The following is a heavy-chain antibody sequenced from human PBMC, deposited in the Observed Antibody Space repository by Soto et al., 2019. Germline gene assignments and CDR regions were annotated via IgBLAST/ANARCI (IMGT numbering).Heavy chain of an antibody. Sequence: QVQLQESGPGLVKPSQTLSLTCTVSGGSISSGGYYWSWIRQHPGKGLEWIGYIYYSGSTYYNPSLKSRVTLSVDTSKNQFSLKLISVTAADTAVYYCARDKAPVGATVFDYWGQGNLVTVSS. V-gene: IGHV4-31*03. CDR3: ARDKAPVGATVFDY. D-gene: IGHD1-26*01. CDR2: IYYSGST. J-gene: IGHJ4*02. CDR1: GGSISSGGYY.